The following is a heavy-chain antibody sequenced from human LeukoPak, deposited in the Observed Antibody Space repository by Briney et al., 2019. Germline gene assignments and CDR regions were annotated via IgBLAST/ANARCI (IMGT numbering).Heavy chain of an antibody. D-gene: IGHD2-8*01. CDR3: ARLLQVSASPWQVDY. CDR2: IRYDGSNK. Sequence: PGGSLRLSCAASGFTFSSYVMHWVRQAPGKGLEWVAFIRYDGSNKYYADSVKGRFTISRDNSKNSVYLQMNSLRAEDTAVYYCARLLQVSASPWQVDYWGQGTPVTVSS. CDR1: GFTFSSYV. J-gene: IGHJ4*02. V-gene: IGHV3-30*02.